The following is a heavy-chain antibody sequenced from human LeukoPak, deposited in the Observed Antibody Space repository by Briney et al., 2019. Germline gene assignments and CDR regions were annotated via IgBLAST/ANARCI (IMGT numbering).Heavy chain of an antibody. CDR2: IGDAGT. V-gene: IGHV3-23*01. J-gene: IGHJ3*01. CDR3: AKNLGPFDV. D-gene: IGHD3-16*01. Sequence: GGSLRLSCAASGFTFNDFAMTWVRQAPGKGLEWVSSIGDAGTYYADSVKGRFTTSRDNSKNLLYLQLNSLRAGDTTMYYCAKNLGPFDVRGRGTMVTVSS. CDR1: GFTFNDFA.